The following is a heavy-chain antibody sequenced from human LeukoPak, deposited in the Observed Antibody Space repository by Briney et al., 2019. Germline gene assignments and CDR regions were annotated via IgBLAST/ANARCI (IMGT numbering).Heavy chain of an antibody. D-gene: IGHD6-13*01. V-gene: IGHV3-43*01. CDR1: GFTFDDHT. CDR2: ISWDDDST. J-gene: IGHJ4*02. Sequence: TGGSLRLSCAASGFTFDDHTMHWVRQAPGKGLEWVSLISWDDDSTYYADSVKGRFTISRDNSKNSLYLQMNSLRTEDTALYYCAKGDSSSWYNFDYWGQGTLVTVSS. CDR3: AKGDSSSWYNFDY.